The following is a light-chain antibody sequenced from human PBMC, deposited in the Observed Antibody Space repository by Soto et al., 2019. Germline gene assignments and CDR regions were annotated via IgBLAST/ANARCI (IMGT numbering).Light chain of an antibody. Sequence: EIVMTQSPATLSVSPGERATLSCRASQSVSSNLAWYQHKPGQAPRLLIYGASTGATGIPARFSGSGSGTEFTLTISSLQSEDSAVYYCQQYNTWPYTFGQGTKLEIK. CDR1: QSVSSN. V-gene: IGKV3-15*01. CDR3: QQYNTWPYT. J-gene: IGKJ2*01. CDR2: GAS.